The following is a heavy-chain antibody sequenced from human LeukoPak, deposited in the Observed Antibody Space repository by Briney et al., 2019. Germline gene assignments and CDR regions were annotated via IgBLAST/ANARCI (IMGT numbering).Heavy chain of an antibody. CDR3: AKDSSSWLTDAFDI. V-gene: IGHV3-9*01. CDR1: GFTFSNYA. CDR2: ISWNSGSI. Sequence: GGSLRLSCAASGFTFSNYAMHWVRQAPGKGLEWVSGISWNSGSIGYADSVKGRFTISRDNAKNSLYLQTNSLRAEDTALYYCAKDSSSWLTDAFDIWGQGTMVTVSS. D-gene: IGHD6-13*01. J-gene: IGHJ3*02.